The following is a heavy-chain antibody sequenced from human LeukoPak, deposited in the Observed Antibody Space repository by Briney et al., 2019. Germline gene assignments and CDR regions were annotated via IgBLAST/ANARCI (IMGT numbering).Heavy chain of an antibody. CDR2: IYSDGNT. Sequence: GGSLRLSCAASGFTVSSNYMSWVRQAPGKGLEWVSVIYSDGNTYYADSVKGRFTISRDNSKNTLYLQMNSLRAEDTTVYYCARDFSGRGDAFDIWGQGTMVTVSS. V-gene: IGHV3-53*01. CDR1: GFTVSSNY. D-gene: IGHD1-26*01. J-gene: IGHJ3*02. CDR3: ARDFSGRGDAFDI.